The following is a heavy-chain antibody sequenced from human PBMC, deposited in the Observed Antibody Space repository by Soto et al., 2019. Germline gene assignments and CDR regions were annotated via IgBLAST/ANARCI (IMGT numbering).Heavy chain of an antibody. Sequence: PSETLSLTWAVYGGSFSGYYWSWIRQPPGKGLEWIGEINHSGSTNYNPSLKSRVTISVDTSKNQFSLKLSSVTAADTAVYYCASLYDFWSGYSFAPWGQGTLVTVSS. V-gene: IGHV4-34*01. CDR1: GGSFSGYY. CDR2: INHSGST. J-gene: IGHJ5*02. CDR3: ASLYDFWSGYSFAP. D-gene: IGHD3-3*01.